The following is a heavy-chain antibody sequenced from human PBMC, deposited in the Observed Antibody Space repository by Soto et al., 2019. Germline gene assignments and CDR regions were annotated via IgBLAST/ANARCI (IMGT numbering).Heavy chain of an antibody. CDR2: ISSSSSYI. CDR1: GFTFSSYS. CDR3: AREFRGGYGMDV. V-gene: IGHV3-21*01. Sequence: EVQLVESGGGLVKPGGSLRLSCAASGFTFSSYSMNWVRQAPGKELEWVSSISSSSSYIYYADSVKGRFTISRDNAKNSLYLQMNSLRAEDTAVYYCAREFRGGYGMDVWGQGTTVTVSS. J-gene: IGHJ6*02. D-gene: IGHD3-16*01.